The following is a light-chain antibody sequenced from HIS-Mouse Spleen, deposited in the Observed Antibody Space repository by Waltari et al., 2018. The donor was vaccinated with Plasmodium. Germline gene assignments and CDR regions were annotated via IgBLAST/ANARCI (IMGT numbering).Light chain of an antibody. Sequence: DIQMTQSPSTLSASLGGRVTITCRASQSIISWLAWYQQKLGKAPKLLIYKASSLESGVPSRFSGSGSETEFTLTISSLQPDDFATYYCQQYKSYSYTFGQGTKLEIK. CDR3: QQYKSYSYT. CDR2: KAS. J-gene: IGKJ2*01. CDR1: QSIISW. V-gene: IGKV1-5*03.